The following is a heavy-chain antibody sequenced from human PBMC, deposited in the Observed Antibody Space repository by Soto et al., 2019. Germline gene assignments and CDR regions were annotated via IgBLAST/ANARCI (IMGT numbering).Heavy chain of an antibody. CDR2: ISNTGGGT. J-gene: IGHJ4*02. CDR3: AKDRLAGNFDY. CDR1: GFTFNNYA. V-gene: IGHV3-23*01. Sequence: PGGSRRLSCAASGFTFNNYAMNWVRQAPGMGLEWVATISNTGGGTYYADSVKGRFTISRDNSKNTLYLQMSSLRVEDTAVYYCAKDRLAGNFDYWGQGTQVTVSS.